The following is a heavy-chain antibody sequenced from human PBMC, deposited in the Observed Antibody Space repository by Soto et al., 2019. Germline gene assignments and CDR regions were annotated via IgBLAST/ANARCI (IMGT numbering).Heavy chain of an antibody. D-gene: IGHD1-1*01. Sequence: QVQLQESGPGLVKPSGTLSLTCAVSSDSTSNGNWWSWVRQPPGKGLEWIGEIHHSGSTTYNPSPKSLVTMSVDNSKIQFSLELTSVTAADTAVYYCARTGPYAQDFWGQGTLVTVST. CDR1: SDSTSNGNW. CDR3: ARTGPYAQDF. V-gene: IGHV4-4*02. CDR2: IHHSGST. J-gene: IGHJ4*02.